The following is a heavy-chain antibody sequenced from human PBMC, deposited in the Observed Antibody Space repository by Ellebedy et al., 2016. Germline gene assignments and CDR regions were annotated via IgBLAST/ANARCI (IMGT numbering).Heavy chain of an antibody. V-gene: IGHV1-3*01. J-gene: IGHJ4*02. CDR2: INAGNGNT. D-gene: IGHD5-18*01. CDR3: AREPNSYGYFDY. Sequence: ASVKVSCKASGYTFTSYAMHWVRQAPGQRLEWMGWINAGNGNTKYSQKFQGRVTITRDTSASTAYMELSSLRSEDTAVYYCAREPNSYGYFDYWGQGTLVTVSS. CDR1: GYTFTSYA.